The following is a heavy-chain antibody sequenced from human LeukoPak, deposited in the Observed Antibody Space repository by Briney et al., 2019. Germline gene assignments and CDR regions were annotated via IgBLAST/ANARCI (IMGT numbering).Heavy chain of an antibody. CDR3: AGLHHDAVVTPRYYGMDV. CDR1: GGSLSSYY. V-gene: IGHV4-59*12. D-gene: IGHD4-23*01. Sequence: SETLSLTCTVSGGSLSSYYWSWIRQPPGKGLEWIGYIYYSGSTNYNPSLKSRVTISVDTSKNQFSLKLSSVTAADTAVYYCAGLHHDAVVTPRYYGMDVWGQGTTVTVSS. CDR2: IYYSGST. J-gene: IGHJ6*02.